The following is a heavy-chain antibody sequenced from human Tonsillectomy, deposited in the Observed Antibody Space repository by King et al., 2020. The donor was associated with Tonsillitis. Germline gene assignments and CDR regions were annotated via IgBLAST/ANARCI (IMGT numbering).Heavy chain of an antibody. CDR2: NKSKTDGGTT. CDR3: TTGDYNTD. V-gene: IGHV3-15*01. CDR1: GFTFRNAW. J-gene: IGHJ4*02. D-gene: IGHD4-11*01. Sequence: EVQLVESGGGLVKPGGSLRLSCAASGFTFRNAWMSWVRQAPGKGLEWGGRNKSKTDGGTTDYAAPVKGRFTISRDDSKNTLYLQMNSLKTEDTAVYYCTTGDYNTDGGEGTLVTV.